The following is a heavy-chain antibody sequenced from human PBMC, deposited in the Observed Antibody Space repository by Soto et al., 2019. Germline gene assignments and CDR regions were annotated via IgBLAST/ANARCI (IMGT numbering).Heavy chain of an antibody. V-gene: IGHV4-34*01. CDR1: GGSCRGYY. Sequence: SETHSLTSAVYGGSCRGYYWSWIRQPTGKGLEWIGEINHSGSTNYNPSLRSRVTISVDTSKNQFSLKLSSLTAADTAVYYCARSPYGSGQQNYYMDVWGNGTTVTVSS. CDR2: INHSGST. D-gene: IGHD3-10*01. CDR3: ARSPYGSGQQNYYMDV. J-gene: IGHJ6*03.